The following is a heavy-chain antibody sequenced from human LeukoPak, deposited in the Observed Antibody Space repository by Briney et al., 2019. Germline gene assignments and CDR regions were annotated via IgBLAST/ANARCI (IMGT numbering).Heavy chain of an antibody. D-gene: IGHD4-17*01. J-gene: IGHJ4*02. CDR3: ARAEPPSTMTTFDFDY. CDR1: GGTFSSYA. Sequence: VASVKVSCKASGGTFSSYAISWVRQAPGQGLEWMGGIIPIFGTANYAQKFQGRVTITTDESTSTAYMELSSLRSEDTAVYYCARAEPPSTMTTFDFDYWGQGTLVTVSS. V-gene: IGHV1-69*05. CDR2: IIPIFGTA.